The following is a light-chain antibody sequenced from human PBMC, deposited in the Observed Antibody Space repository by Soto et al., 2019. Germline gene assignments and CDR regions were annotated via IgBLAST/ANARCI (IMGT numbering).Light chain of an antibody. Sequence: EIVLTQSPATLSLSPGERATLSCRASQSVGSYLAWYQQKPGQAPRLLIYDASNRATGIPARFSGSGSGTDFTLTISSLEPEDFEVYCCQQRSNWPPVTFGQGTRLEI. CDR3: QQRSNWPPVT. J-gene: IGKJ5*01. CDR1: QSVGSY. V-gene: IGKV3-11*01. CDR2: DAS.